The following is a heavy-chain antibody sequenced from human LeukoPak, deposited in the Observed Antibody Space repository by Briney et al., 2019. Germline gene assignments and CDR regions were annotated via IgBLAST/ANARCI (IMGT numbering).Heavy chain of an antibody. Sequence: SETLSLTCAVYGGSFSGYYWSLIRQPPGKGLEWIGEINHSGSTNYNPSLKSRVTISVDTSKNQFSLKLSSVTAADTAVYYCARHVKLLTDAFDIWGQGTMVTVSS. V-gene: IGHV4-34*01. CDR1: GGSFSGYY. CDR2: INHSGST. D-gene: IGHD2-15*01. CDR3: ARHVKLLTDAFDI. J-gene: IGHJ3*02.